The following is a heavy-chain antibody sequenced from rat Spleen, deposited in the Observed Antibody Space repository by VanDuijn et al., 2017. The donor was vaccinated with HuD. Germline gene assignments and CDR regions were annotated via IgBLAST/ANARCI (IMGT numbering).Heavy chain of an antibody. Sequence: QVQLKESGPGLVQPSETLSLTCTVSGFSLTSYSVSWVRQPSGKGPEWMGRMWYDGDTAYNSALKSRLSISRDTSKSQVLLKMNNLQTEDTAMYFCARSAKYYYDGSYYYVHYDYWGQGVMVTVSS. J-gene: IGHJ2*01. CDR3: ARSAKYYYDGSYYYVHYDY. CDR2: MWYDGDT. CDR1: GFSLTSYS. D-gene: IGHD1-12*02. V-gene: IGHV2-16*01.